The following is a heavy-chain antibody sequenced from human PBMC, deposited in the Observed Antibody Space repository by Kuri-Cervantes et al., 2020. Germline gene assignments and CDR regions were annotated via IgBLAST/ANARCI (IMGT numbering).Heavy chain of an antibody. V-gene: IGHV3-30*03. Sequence: GESLKISCAASGFTFSSYGMHWARQAPGKGLEWVAVISYDGSNKYYADSVKGRFTISRDNSKNTLYLQMNSLRAEDTAVYYCARVPGDQESNWFDPWGQGTLVTVSS. D-gene: IGHD2-21*02. CDR1: GFTFSSYG. CDR3: ARVPGDQESNWFDP. CDR2: ISYDGSNK. J-gene: IGHJ5*02.